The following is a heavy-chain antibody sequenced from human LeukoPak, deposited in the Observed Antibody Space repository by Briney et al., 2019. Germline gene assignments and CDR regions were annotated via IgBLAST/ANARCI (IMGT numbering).Heavy chain of an antibody. D-gene: IGHD6-6*01. Sequence: GGSLRLSCAASGFSFSSYWMSWVRQAPGKGLEWVANIKQDGREKYYVDSVKGRFTISRDNAKNSLYLQMNSLRAEDTAVYYCAKDGIAARLRGHAFDIWGQGTMVTVSS. J-gene: IGHJ3*02. CDR3: AKDGIAARLRGHAFDI. CDR2: IKQDGREK. CDR1: GFSFSSYW. V-gene: IGHV3-7*01.